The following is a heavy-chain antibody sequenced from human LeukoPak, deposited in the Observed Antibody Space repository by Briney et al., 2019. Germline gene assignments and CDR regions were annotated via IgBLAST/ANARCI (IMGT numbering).Heavy chain of an antibody. CDR3: ARTGYSSGWSGPPFDY. CDR2: IYYSGST. D-gene: IGHD6-19*01. J-gene: IGHJ4*02. Sequence: PSETLSLTCTGSGGSISSYYWSWIRQPPGKGLEWIGYIYYSGSTNYNPSLKSRVTISVDTSKNQFSLKLSSVTAADTAVYYCARTGYSSGWSGPPFDYWGQGTLVTVSS. CDR1: GGSISSYY. V-gene: IGHV4-59*08.